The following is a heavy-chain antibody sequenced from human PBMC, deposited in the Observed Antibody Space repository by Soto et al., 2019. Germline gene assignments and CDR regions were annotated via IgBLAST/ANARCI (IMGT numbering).Heavy chain of an antibody. CDR2: IYSLGNT. Sequence: QMQLQESGPGLVKPSETLSLNCTVSGGSISSSSYYWGWIRQPPGQGLEWLGTIYSLGNTYYNPSLKSRVTISVDKSKSQLFLKLISVTAPDTAVYYCARQIYDSSGYYYAYWGQGTLVTVSS. CDR1: GGSISSSSYY. J-gene: IGHJ4*02. CDR3: ARQIYDSSGYYYAY. V-gene: IGHV4-39*01. D-gene: IGHD3-22*01.